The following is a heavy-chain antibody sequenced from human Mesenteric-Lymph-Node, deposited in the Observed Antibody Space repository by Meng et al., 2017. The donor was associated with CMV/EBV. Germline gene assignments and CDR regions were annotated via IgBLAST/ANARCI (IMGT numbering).Heavy chain of an antibody. J-gene: IGHJ4*02. V-gene: IGHV3-23*01. D-gene: IGHD2-15*01. CDR2: ISGGDYT. CDR3: AKGVVANFDY. CDR1: GFTFSSYA. Sequence: GESLKISCAASGFTFSSYAMTWVRQAPGEGLEWVSSISGGDYTKYADSVKGRFTISRDNSKNTLFLQMNSLRAEDTAVYYCAKGVVANFDYWGQGTLVTVSS.